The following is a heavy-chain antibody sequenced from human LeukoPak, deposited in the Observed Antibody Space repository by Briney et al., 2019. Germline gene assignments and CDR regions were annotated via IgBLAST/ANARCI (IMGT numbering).Heavy chain of an antibody. Sequence: PSETLSCTCAVYGVSFSGYYWSWIRQPPGKGLKGIGEINHSGSTNYNPSLKSRVTISVDTSENQFSLKLSTVTAADTAVYYCARGRSAVSLDYWGQGTLVTVSS. D-gene: IGHD4-17*01. V-gene: IGHV4-34*01. CDR2: INHSGST. J-gene: IGHJ4*02. CDR3: ARGRSAVSLDY. CDR1: GVSFSGYY.